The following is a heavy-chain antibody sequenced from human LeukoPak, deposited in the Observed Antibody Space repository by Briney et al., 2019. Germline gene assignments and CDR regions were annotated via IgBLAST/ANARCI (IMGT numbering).Heavy chain of an antibody. CDR2: IYYSGST. J-gene: IGHJ4*02. CDR1: GGSVSSGSYY. CDR3: ARGYCSGGSCYYDY. V-gene: IGHV4-61*01. D-gene: IGHD2-15*01. Sequence: SETLSLTCTVSGGSVSSGSYYWSWIRQPPGKGLEWIAYIYYSGSTNYNPSLKSRVTISVDTSENQFSLKLSSVTAADTAVYYCARGYCSGGSCYYDYWGQGALVTVSS.